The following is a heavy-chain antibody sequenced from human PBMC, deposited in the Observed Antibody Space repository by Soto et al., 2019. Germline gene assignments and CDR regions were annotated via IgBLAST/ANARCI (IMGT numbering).Heavy chain of an antibody. J-gene: IGHJ4*02. CDR2: ISFDGRKT. D-gene: IGHD3-10*01. CDR3: ATLGSDTGNIYYFDY. CDR1: GFTFSAYA. V-gene: IGHV3-30*04. Sequence: QVQLVESGGGVVQPGRSLRLSCAASGFTFSAYAMHWVRQAPGKGLEWVAVISFDGRKTYYADSMKGRFTISRDNSKDTLYLQMNSLRAEDTAVHHWATLGSDTGNIYYFDYWGQGTVVTVSS.